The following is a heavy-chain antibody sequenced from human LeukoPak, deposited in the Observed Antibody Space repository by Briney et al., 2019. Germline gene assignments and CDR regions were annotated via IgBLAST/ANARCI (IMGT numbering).Heavy chain of an antibody. D-gene: IGHD3-10*01. CDR3: AREVPYYYGSGSYSSGDY. V-gene: IGHV3-66*01. CDR2: IYSGGST. J-gene: IGHJ4*02. CDR1: GFTVSSNY. Sequence: PGGSLRLSCAASGFTVSSNYMSWVRQAPGKGLEWVSAIYSGGSTYYADSVKGRFTISRDNSKNTLYLQMNSLRAEDTAVYYCAREVPYYYGSGSYSSGDYWGQGTLVTVSS.